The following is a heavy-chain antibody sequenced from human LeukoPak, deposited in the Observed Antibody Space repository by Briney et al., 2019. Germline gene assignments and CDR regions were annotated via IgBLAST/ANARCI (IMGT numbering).Heavy chain of an antibody. Sequence: GGSLRLSCAASGFTFSSYSTNWVRQAPGKGLEWVSSISSSSSYIYYADSVKGRFTISRDNAKNSLYLQMNSLRAEDTAVYYCARDLMVDTAMVTTWYYYGMDVWGQGTTVTVSS. CDR2: ISSSSSYI. J-gene: IGHJ6*02. CDR1: GFTFSSYS. D-gene: IGHD5-18*01. V-gene: IGHV3-21*01. CDR3: ARDLMVDTAMVTTWYYYGMDV.